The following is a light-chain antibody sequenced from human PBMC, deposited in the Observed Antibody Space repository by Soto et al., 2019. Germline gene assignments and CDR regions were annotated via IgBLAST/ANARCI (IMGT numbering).Light chain of an antibody. Sequence: DIQMTQAPSSLSASLGDRVTITCQASQNINNYLNWYQQKPGRAPKLLIYDASNLEAGVPSRFRGSGSGTDFTFTISRLQPEDIATYYCQQYENLPTFGQGTRLEI. CDR1: QNINNY. J-gene: IGKJ5*01. V-gene: IGKV1-33*01. CDR2: DAS. CDR3: QQYENLPT.